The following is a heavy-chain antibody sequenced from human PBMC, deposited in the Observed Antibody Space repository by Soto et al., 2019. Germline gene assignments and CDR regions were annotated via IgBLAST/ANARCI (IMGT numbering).Heavy chain of an antibody. CDR1: GGSISSYY. D-gene: IGHD5-12*01. V-gene: IGHV4-59*08. CDR2: IYYSGST. Sequence: SETLSLTCTVSGGSISSYYWSWIRQPPGKGLEWIGYIYYSGSTNYNPSLKSRVTISVDTSKNQFSLKLSSVTAADTAVYYCARHAPDIVEDYYFDYWGQGTLVTVSS. CDR3: ARHAPDIVEDYYFDY. J-gene: IGHJ4*02.